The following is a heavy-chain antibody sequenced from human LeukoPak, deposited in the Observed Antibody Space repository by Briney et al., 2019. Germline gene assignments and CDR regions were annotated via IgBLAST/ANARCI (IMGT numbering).Heavy chain of an antibody. Sequence: ASVKVSCKASGYTFTSHDINWVRQATGQGLEWMGWMNPNSGNTGYAQKFQDRVTMTRNTSISTAYMELSSLESEDTAVYYCASALKRGSAGTLIDYWGQGPLVTVSS. CDR1: GYTFTSHD. V-gene: IGHV1-8*01. CDR2: MNPNSGNT. CDR3: ASALKRGSAGTLIDY. J-gene: IGHJ4*02. D-gene: IGHD6-13*01.